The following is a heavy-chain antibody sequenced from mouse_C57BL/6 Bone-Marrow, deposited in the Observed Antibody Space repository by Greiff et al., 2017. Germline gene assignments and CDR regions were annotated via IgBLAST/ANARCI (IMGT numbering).Heavy chain of an antibody. CDR3: ARGAPDAMDY. CDR2: IYPRSGNT. D-gene: IGHD3-1*01. J-gene: IGHJ4*01. V-gene: IGHV1-81*01. CDR1: GYTFTSYG. Sequence: QVQLKESGAELARPGASVKLSCKASGYTFTSYGISWVKQRTGQGLEWIGEIYPRSGNTYYNEKFKGKATLTADKSSSTAYMELRSLTSEDSAVYVGARGAPDAMDYWGQGTSVTVSS.